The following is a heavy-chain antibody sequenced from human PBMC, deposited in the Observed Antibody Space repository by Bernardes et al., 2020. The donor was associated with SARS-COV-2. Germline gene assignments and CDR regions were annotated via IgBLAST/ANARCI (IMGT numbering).Heavy chain of an antibody. D-gene: IGHD6-6*01. CDR1: GFIFSSYA. J-gene: IGHJ6*02. CDR3: ARDQGQLVLIYYYGMDV. V-gene: IGHV3-23*01. Sequence: GGSLRLSCAASGFIFSSYAMNWVRQAPGKGLEWVSDISGRGGTTNYADSVKGRFTISRDNSKNTLYLQMSSLRAEDTAVYYCARDQGQLVLIYYYGMDVWGQGTTVTVSS. CDR2: ISGRGGTT.